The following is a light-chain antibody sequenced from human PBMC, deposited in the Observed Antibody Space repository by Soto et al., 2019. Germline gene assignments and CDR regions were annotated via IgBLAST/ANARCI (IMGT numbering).Light chain of an antibody. CDR3: SSYKASSTLEV. V-gene: IGLV2-14*01. Sequence: QSVLTQPASVSGSPGQSITISCTGTSSDVGGYNYVSWYQQHPGKAPKLIIYEVSDRPSGVSNRFSGSKSGNTASLTISRLQTEDEAHYYCSSYKASSTLEVFGTGTKVTVL. J-gene: IGLJ1*01. CDR2: EVS. CDR1: SSDVGGYNY.